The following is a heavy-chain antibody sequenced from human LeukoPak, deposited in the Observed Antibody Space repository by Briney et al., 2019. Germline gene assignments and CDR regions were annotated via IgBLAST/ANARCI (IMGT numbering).Heavy chain of an antibody. CDR3: ARDRRCTSCYDGHAFDI. Sequence: ASVKVSCKASGYTFTGYYMHWVRQAPGQGLEWMGWINPNSGDTNYAQMFQGRVTMTRDTSISTAYMELSRLRSDDTAVYYCARDRRCTSCYDGHAFDIWGQGTMVIVSP. CDR1: GYTFTGYY. J-gene: IGHJ3*02. CDR2: INPNSGDT. V-gene: IGHV1-2*02. D-gene: IGHD2-2*01.